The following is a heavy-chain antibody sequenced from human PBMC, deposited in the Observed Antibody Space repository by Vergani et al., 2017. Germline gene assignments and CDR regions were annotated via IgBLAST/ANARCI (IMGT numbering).Heavy chain of an antibody. CDR3: ARARGYCSSTSCLTMPNDYYYYMDV. V-gene: IGHV3-74*01. CDR1: GFTFSSYW. Sequence: EVQLVESGGGLVQPGGSLRLSCAASGFTFSSYWMHWVRHAPGKGLVWVSRINSDGSSTSYADSVKGRFTISRDNAKNTLYLQMNSLRAEDTAVYYCARARGYCSSTSCLTMPNDYYYYMDVWGKGTTVTVSS. CDR2: INSDGSST. J-gene: IGHJ6*03. D-gene: IGHD2-2*01.